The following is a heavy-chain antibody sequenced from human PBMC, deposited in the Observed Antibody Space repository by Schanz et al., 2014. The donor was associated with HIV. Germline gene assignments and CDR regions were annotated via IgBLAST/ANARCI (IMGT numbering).Heavy chain of an antibody. D-gene: IGHD2-2*01. CDR1: GYTFSGYY. Sequence: QVHLVQSGSEVKKPGASVKVSCKASGYTFSGYYIHWVRQAPGQGLEWMGWMNSNSGVTEDAQKFQGRVTMTRDTSISTAYMEVSRLRSDDTAVYYCARDRGSISWMGRAFDIWGQGTMVTVSS. J-gene: IGHJ3*02. CDR3: ARDRGSISWMGRAFDI. CDR2: MNSNSGVT. V-gene: IGHV1-2*02.